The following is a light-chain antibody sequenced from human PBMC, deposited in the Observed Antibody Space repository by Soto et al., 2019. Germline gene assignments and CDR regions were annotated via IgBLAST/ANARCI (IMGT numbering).Light chain of an antibody. CDR3: QQYDRWPVT. CDR1: QSVTTN. J-gene: IGKJ4*01. V-gene: IGKV3-15*01. Sequence: EVVMTQSPATLSVSPGERVTFSCRASQSVTTNLAWYQHKPGQSPRLLISDASTGASGIPPRFSGSGSGTEFTLTIDRLQSADFEVSYCQQYDRWPVTFGGGTKVDIK. CDR2: DAS.